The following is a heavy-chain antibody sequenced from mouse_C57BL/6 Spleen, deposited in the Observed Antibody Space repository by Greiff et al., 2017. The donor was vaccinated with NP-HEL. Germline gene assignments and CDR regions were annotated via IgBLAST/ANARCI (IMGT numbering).Heavy chain of an antibody. V-gene: IGHV5-17*01. Sequence: EVQLVESGGGLVKPGGSLKLSCAASGFTFSDYGMHWVRQAPEKGLEWVAYISSGSSTIYYADTVKGRFTISRDNAKNTLFLQMTSLRSEDTAMYYCARHGNSWFAYWGQGTLVTVSA. D-gene: IGHD2-1*01. CDR2: ISSGSSTI. J-gene: IGHJ3*01. CDR1: GFTFSDYG. CDR3: ARHGNSWFAY.